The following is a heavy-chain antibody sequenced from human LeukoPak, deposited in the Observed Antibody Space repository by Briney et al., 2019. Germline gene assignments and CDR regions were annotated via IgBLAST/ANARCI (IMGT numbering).Heavy chain of an antibody. CDR3: AKEVTTAYYYYMDV. CDR1: GFTFSSYA. V-gene: IGHV3-23*01. Sequence: GGSLRLSCAASGFTFSSYAMSWVRQAPGKGLEWVSGISGSGGSTYYADSVKGRFTISRDNSKNTLYLQVNSLRAEDTAVYSCAKEVTTAYYYYMDVWGKGTTVSVSS. J-gene: IGHJ6*03. CDR2: ISGSGGST. D-gene: IGHD4-11*01.